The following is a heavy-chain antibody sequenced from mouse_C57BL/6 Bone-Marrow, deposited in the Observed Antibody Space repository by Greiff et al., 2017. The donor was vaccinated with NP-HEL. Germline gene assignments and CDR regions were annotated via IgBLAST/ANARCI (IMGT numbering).Heavy chain of an antibody. CDR3: VRDGVLRYPYWYFDV. Sequence: EVKLVESGGGLVQPKGSLKLSCAASGFTFNTYAMHWVRQAPGKGLEWVARIRSKSSNYATYYADSVKDRFTISRDDSQSMLYLQMNNLKTEDTAMYYCVRDGVLRYPYWYFDVWGTGTTVTVSS. D-gene: IGHD1-1*01. CDR1: GFTFNTYA. V-gene: IGHV10-3*01. CDR2: IRSKSSNYAT. J-gene: IGHJ1*03.